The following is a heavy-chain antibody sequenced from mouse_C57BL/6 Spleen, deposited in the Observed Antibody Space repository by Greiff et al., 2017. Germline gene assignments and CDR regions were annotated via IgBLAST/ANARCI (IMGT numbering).Heavy chain of an antibody. J-gene: IGHJ3*01. CDR3: ARGGDGYWFAY. Sequence: VQLQESGPELVKPGASVKISCKASGYAFSSSWMNWVKQRPGTGLEWIGRIYPGDGDTNYNGKFKGKATLTADKSSSTAYMQLSSLTSEDSAVYFCARGGDGYWFAYWGQGTLVTVSA. V-gene: IGHV1-82*01. D-gene: IGHD2-3*01. CDR1: GYAFSSSW. CDR2: IYPGDGDT.